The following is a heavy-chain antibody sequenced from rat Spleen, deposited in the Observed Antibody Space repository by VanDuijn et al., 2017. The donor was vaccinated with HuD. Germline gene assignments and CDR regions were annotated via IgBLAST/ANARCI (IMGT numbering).Heavy chain of an antibody. V-gene: IGHV5S13*01. CDR1: GFTFSNYG. CDR3: AVAGFGY. J-gene: IGHJ2*01. Sequence: EVQLVESDGGLVQPGRSLKLSCAASGFTFSNYGMAWVRQAPTKGLEWVASISTGGGNTYYPDSVKGRFTISRDNAENTVYLQMNSLRSEDTATYYCAVAGFGYWGQGVMVTVSS. D-gene: IGHD4-3*01. CDR2: ISTGGGNT.